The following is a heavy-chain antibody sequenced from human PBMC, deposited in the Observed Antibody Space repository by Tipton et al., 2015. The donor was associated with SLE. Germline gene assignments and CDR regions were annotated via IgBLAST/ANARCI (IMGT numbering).Heavy chain of an antibody. D-gene: IGHD5-18*01. V-gene: IGHV3-20*04. CDR1: GFTFADYG. CDR2: INWNGGST. CDR3: ASTHVDTAGTG. Sequence: SLRLSCAASGFTFADYGMSWVRQAPGKGLEWVSGINWNGGSTGYADSVKGRFTISRDNAKNSLYLQMNSLRAEDTAVYYCASTHVDTAGTGWGQGTLVTVSS. J-gene: IGHJ4*02.